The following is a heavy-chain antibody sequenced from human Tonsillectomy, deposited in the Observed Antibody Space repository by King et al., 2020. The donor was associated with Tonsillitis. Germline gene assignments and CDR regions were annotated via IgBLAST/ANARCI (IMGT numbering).Heavy chain of an antibody. CDR2: ISTSGSTI. V-gene: IGHV3-48*03. Sequence: VQLVESGGGFLQPGGSLRLSCAASGFTFSSYEMNWVRQAPGKGLEWVSYISTSGSTIYYADSVKGRFTISRDNAKSSLYLQMNSLRVEDTAVYYCARVPASGWYADYWGQGTLVTVSS. CDR3: ARVPASGWYADY. J-gene: IGHJ4*02. D-gene: IGHD6-19*01. CDR1: GFTFSSYE.